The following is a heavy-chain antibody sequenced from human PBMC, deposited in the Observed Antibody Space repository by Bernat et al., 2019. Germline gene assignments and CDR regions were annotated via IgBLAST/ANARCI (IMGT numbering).Heavy chain of an antibody. Sequence: EVQLVESGGGLVQPGGSLRLSCAASGFTFSSYAMHWVRQAPGKGLEYVSAISSNGGSTYYANSVKSRFTISRDNSKNTLYLQMGSLRAEDMAVYYCARSGGSGSYHNWGQGTLVTVSS. CDR3: ARSGGSGSYHN. CDR2: ISSNGGST. CDR1: GFTFSSYA. D-gene: IGHD3-10*01. V-gene: IGHV3-64*01. J-gene: IGHJ4*02.